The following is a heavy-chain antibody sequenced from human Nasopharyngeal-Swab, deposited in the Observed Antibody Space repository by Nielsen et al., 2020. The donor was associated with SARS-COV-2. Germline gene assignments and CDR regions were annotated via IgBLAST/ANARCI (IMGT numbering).Heavy chain of an antibody. CDR1: GFTFSRFD. D-gene: IGHD6-6*01. V-gene: IGHV3-13*01. CDR3: TRTRSASYMDV. CDR2: IGTAGDT. J-gene: IGHJ6*03. Sequence: GGSLRLSCAASGFTFSRFDMHWVRQVMGKGLEWVSAIGTAGDTYYPRSMKGRFTISRGDAENILYLQMNSLRAEDTAVYYCTRTRSASYMDVWGKGTTVTVSS.